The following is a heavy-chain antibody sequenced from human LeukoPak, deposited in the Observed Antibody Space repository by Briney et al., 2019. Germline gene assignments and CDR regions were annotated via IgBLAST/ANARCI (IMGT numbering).Heavy chain of an antibody. CDR2: IRSKANSYAT. CDR1: GFTFSGSA. D-gene: IGHD6-13*01. CDR3: TRLPIAAAGTRDY. Sequence: PGGSLRLSCAASGFTFSGSAMHWVRQASGKGLEWVGRIRSKANSYATAYAASVKGRFTISRDDSKNTAYLQMNSLKTEDTAVYYCTRLPIAAAGTRDYWGQGTPVTVSS. V-gene: IGHV3-73*01. J-gene: IGHJ4*02.